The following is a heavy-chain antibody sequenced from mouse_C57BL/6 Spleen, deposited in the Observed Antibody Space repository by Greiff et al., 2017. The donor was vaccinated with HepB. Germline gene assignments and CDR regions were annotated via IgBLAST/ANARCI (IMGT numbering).Heavy chain of an antibody. J-gene: IGHJ4*01. CDR1: SYTFTSYG. D-gene: IGHD3-2*02. V-gene: IGHV1-81*01. CDR2: IYPRSGNT. CDR3: ARLEALDYYAMDY. Sequence: VQLQQSGAELARPGASVKLSCKASSYTFTSYGISWVKQRTGQGLEWIGEIYPRSGNTYYNEKFKGQATLTADKSYSTAYMELRSLTSEDSAVYFCARLEALDYYAMDYWGQRTSVTVSS.